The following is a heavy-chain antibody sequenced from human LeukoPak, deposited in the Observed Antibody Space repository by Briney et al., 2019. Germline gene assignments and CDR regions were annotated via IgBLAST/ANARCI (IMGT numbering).Heavy chain of an antibody. Sequence: PGGSLRLSCAASGFSVSDYSISWIRQSPGKGLEWISFLMSGRGSTNYADSVKGRVTIYRDNAKNSLYLQMNSVRAEDTAVYYCARDRNYYGSGIYLDIWGQGTMVTVSS. CDR1: GFSVSDYS. CDR2: LMSGRGST. D-gene: IGHD3-10*01. CDR3: ARDRNYYGSGIYLDI. J-gene: IGHJ3*02. V-gene: IGHV3-11*06.